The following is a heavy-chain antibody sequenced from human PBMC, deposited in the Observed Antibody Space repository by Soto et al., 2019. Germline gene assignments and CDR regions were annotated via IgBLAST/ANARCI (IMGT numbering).Heavy chain of an antibody. D-gene: IGHD3-16*01. Sequence: QVQLVESGGGVVQPGRSLRLSCDASGFSFRNYGMHWVRQAPGKGLEWVAVIWADGSKQYYADSVKGRFTISRDNYKSTLYLQIDTLGVEETAVDYGVGGLYYGVYWGQGAPVTV. V-gene: IGHV3-33*01. J-gene: IGHJ4*02. CDR3: VGGLYYGVY. CDR2: IWADGSKQ. CDR1: GFSFRNYG.